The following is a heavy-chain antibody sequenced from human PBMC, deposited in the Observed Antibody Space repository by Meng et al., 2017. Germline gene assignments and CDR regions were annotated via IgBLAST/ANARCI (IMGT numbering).Heavy chain of an antibody. D-gene: IGHD3-16*01. V-gene: IGHV1-2*06. CDR1: GYTFTGYY. CDR3: ARSERYVLGFDY. CDR2: INPNSGGT. Sequence: QVQPVEPGAEVKKPGASLKVSCKASGYTFTGYYMHWVRQAPGQGLEWMVRINPNSGGTNYAQKFQGRVTMTRDTSISTAYMELSRLRSDDTAVYFCARSERYVLGFDYWGQGTLVTVSS. J-gene: IGHJ4*02.